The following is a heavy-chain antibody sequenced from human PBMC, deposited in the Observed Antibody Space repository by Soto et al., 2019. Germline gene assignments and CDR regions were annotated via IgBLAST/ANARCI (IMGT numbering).Heavy chain of an antibody. D-gene: IGHD3-9*01. CDR3: AKDSPYYDILTGPSDYFDY. J-gene: IGHJ4*02. CDR1: GFTFSSYA. Sequence: GGSLRLSCAASGFTFSSYAMHWVRQAPGKGLEWVAVISYDGSNKYYADSVKGRFTISRDNSKNTLYLQMNSLRAEDTAVYYCAKDSPYYDILTGPSDYFDYCGQGTLVTVAS. CDR2: ISYDGSNK. V-gene: IGHV3-30-3*01.